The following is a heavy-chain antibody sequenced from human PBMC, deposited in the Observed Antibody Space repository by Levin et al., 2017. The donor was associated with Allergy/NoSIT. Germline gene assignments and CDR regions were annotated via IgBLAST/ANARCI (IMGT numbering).Heavy chain of an antibody. CDR1: GFTFSSYA. CDR2: ISYDGSNK. J-gene: IGHJ4*02. Sequence: GGSLRLSCAASGFTFSSYAMHWVRQAPGKGLEWVAVISYDGSNKYYADSVKGRFTISRDNSKNTLYLQMNSLRAEDTAVYYCARRDIAVAGTGADYWGQGTLVTVSS. D-gene: IGHD6-19*01. V-gene: IGHV3-30-3*01. CDR3: ARRDIAVAGTGADY.